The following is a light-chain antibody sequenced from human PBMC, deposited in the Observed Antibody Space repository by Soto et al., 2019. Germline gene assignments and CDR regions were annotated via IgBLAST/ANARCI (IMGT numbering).Light chain of an antibody. CDR3: QVRTNWSIA. Sequence: EVVWTQSPGTLSVSPGERATLSCRTSQSVSNKYLAWYQQKPGQAPRLLSYGASNRATGIPDRVSGSGSGTDFTLTINNLEPEDFEVYYCQVRTNWSIAFGRGTRLEIK. CDR2: GAS. V-gene: IGKV3D-20*02. CDR1: QSVSNKY. J-gene: IGKJ5*01.